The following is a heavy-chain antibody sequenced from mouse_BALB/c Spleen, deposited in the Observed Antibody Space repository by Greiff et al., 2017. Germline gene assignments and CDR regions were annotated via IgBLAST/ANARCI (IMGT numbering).Heavy chain of an antibody. CDR2: ISYSGST. Sequence: EVMLVESGPGLVKPSQSLSLTCTVTGYSITSDYAWNWIRQFPGNKLEWMGYISYSGSTSYNPSLKSRISITRDTSKNQFFLQLNSVTTEDTATYYCARIYYGYDGESYWYFDVWGAGTTVTVSS. V-gene: IGHV3-2*02. CDR3: ARIYYGYDGESYWYFDV. CDR1: GYSITSDYA. D-gene: IGHD2-2*01. J-gene: IGHJ1*01.